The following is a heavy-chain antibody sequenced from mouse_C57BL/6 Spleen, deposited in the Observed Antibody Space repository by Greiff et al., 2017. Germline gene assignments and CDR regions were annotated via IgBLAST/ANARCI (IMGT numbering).Heavy chain of an antibody. V-gene: IGHV1-82*01. CDR2: IYPGDGDT. CDR1: GYAFSSSW. D-gene: IGHD1-1*01. Sequence: QVQLQQSGPELVKPGASVKISCKASGYAFSSSWMNWVKQRPGKGLEWIGRIYPGDGDTNYNGKFKGKATLTADKSSSTAYMQLSSLTSEDSAVYFCARSDYYGGSYAMDYWGQGTSVTVSS. J-gene: IGHJ4*01. CDR3: ARSDYYGGSYAMDY.